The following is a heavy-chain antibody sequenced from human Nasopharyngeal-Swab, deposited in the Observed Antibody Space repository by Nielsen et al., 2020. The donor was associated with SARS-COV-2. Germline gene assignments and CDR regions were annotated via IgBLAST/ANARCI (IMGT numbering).Heavy chain of an antibody. CDR1: SGTFTSYA. CDR3: AREEYDYVWGSYRYTFFSY. V-gene: IGHV1-69*04. J-gene: IGHJ4*02. D-gene: IGHD3-16*02. Sequence: SVQVSCQASSGTFTSYAISWVRQAPGQGLEWMGRIIPILGIANYAQKFQGRVTITADKSTSTVYMELSSLRSEDKAVYYCAREEYDYVWGSYRYTFFSYWSQGTLVTVSS. CDR2: IIPILGIA.